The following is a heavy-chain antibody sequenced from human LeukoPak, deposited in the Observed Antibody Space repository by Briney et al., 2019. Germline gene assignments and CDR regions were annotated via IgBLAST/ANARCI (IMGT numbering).Heavy chain of an antibody. D-gene: IGHD5-18*01. V-gene: IGHV3-23*01. CDR3: AKGRIQLGFDY. Sequence: PGGSLRLSCAASGFTFSTYEMNWVRQAPGKGLEWVSGISGSGVTTNYADSVKGRFTISRDNSKNTLYLQMNSLSAEDTAVYYCAKGRIQLGFDYWGQGTLVTVSS. J-gene: IGHJ4*02. CDR2: ISGSGVTT. CDR1: GFTFSTYE.